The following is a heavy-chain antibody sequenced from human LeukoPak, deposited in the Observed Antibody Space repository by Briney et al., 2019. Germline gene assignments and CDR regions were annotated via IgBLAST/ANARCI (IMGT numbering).Heavy chain of an antibody. CDR2: IYYSGST. CDR3: ARGGYGYPPLDY. Sequence: PSETLSLTCTVSGGSISSYYWSWIRQPPGKGLEWIGYIYYSGSTNYNPSLKSRVTISVDTSKNQFSLKLSSVTAADTAVYYCARGGYGYPPLDYWGQGTLVTVSS. V-gene: IGHV4-59*01. D-gene: IGHD5-18*01. J-gene: IGHJ4*02. CDR1: GGSISSYY.